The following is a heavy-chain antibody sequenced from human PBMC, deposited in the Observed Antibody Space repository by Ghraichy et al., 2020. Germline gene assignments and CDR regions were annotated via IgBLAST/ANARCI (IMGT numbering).Heavy chain of an antibody. D-gene: IGHD6-13*01. V-gene: IGHV4-30-2*01. J-gene: IGHJ5*02. CDR2: ITHSAST. CDR3: ARVERIAAAGGGFDP. CDR1: GGSISSGDYS. Sequence: SEILSLTCAISGGSISSGDYSWSWVRQPLGKGLEWIGSITHSASTYYNPSLKSRVTLSVDRWRNQFSLKLSSVSPADTAVYYCARVERIAAAGGGFDPWGQGTLVTVSS.